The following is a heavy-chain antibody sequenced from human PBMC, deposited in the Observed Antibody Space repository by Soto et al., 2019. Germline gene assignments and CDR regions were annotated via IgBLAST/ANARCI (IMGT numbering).Heavy chain of an antibody. J-gene: IGHJ6*02. Sequence: PGGSLRLSCAASGFTFSSYAMSWVRQAPGKGLEWVSAISGSGGSTYYADSVKGRFTISRDNSKNTLYLQMNSLRAEDTAVYYCAKDPHTIFGVVTPIYYYYGMDVWGQGTTVTVSS. D-gene: IGHD3-3*01. CDR1: GFTFSSYA. V-gene: IGHV3-23*01. CDR3: AKDPHTIFGVVTPIYYYYGMDV. CDR2: ISGSGGST.